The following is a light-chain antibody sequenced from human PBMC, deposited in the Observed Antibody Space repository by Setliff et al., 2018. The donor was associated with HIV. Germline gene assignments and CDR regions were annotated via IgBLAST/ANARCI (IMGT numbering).Light chain of an antibody. Sequence: QSVLTQPPSASGSPGQSVTTSCTGTSSDVGGYNYVSWYQQHPGKAPRLMIYEVSKRPSGVPDRFSGSKSGNTASLTVSGLQAEDEADYYCSSYVGSNNYVFGTGTKVTVL. CDR1: SSDVGGYNY. CDR3: SSYVGSNNYV. CDR2: EVS. J-gene: IGLJ1*01. V-gene: IGLV2-8*01.